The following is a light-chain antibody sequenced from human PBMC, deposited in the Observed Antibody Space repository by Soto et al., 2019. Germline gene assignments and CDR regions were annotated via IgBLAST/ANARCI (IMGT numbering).Light chain of an antibody. CDR3: QKYNSASRT. CDR1: QSVNNN. V-gene: IGKV3-15*01. CDR2: GAS. J-gene: IGKJ4*01. Sequence: ETLMTQSPATLSVSPGERATLSCRASQSVNNNLAWYQQKLGQAPRVLIYGASTRATGIPARFSGSGSGTEFTLTISSLQPEDVAAYYCQKYNSASRTFGGGTKVDIK.